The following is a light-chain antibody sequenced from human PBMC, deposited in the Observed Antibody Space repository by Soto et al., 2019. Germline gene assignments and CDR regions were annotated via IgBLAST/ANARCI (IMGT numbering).Light chain of an antibody. Sequence: EIVLTQSPGTLSLSPGERATLSCRASQSVGSTYFAWYQQKPGQAPRLLIYGASSRATGIPDRFSGSGSGTDFTLTISRLESEDFAVYFCQQYGSSPLTLGPGTKVDIK. J-gene: IGKJ3*01. CDR3: QQYGSSPLT. V-gene: IGKV3-20*01. CDR1: QSVGSTY. CDR2: GAS.